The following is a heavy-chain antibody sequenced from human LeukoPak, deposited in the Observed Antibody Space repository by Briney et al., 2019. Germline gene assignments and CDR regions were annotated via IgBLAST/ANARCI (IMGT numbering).Heavy chain of an antibody. CDR3: ARVAVPGGGSGYYYASVTAFDI. CDR1: GYTFTSYG. Sequence: GASVKVSCKASGYTFTSYGISWVRQAPGQGLEWMGWISAYNGNTNYAQKLQGRVTMTTDTSTSTAYMELRSLRSDDTAVYYCARVAVPGGGSGYYYASVTAFDIWGQGTMVTVSS. D-gene: IGHD3-22*01. J-gene: IGHJ3*02. V-gene: IGHV1-18*01. CDR2: ISAYNGNT.